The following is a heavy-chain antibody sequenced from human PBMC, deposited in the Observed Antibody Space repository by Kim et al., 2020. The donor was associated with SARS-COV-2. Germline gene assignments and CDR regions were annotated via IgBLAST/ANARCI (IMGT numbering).Heavy chain of an antibody. CDR1: GFRFSGHY. CDR3: ARNNEDYARNDL. CDR2: ISSNGYTT. V-gene: IGHV3-11*01. D-gene: IGHD4-17*01. J-gene: IGHJ2*01. Sequence: GGSLRLSCAASGFRFSGHYMSWIRQAPGKGLEWVSYISSNGYTTYYADSVKGRFTTSRDNAKNSLYLQLNSLRAEDTAVYYCARNNEDYARNDLWGRGTLVTVSS.